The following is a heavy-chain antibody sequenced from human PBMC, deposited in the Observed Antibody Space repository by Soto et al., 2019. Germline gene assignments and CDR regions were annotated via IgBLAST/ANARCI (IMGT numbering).Heavy chain of an antibody. CDR2: ISGGLSSA. D-gene: IGHD3-3*01. Sequence: EMQLLESGGDLGQPGGSLRLSCAVSGFTFNDYAMSWVRQAPGKGLEWVSTISGGLSSAYYAASVEGRFTISGDSSNNTLYLQMNSLRVEDTATYYCAKDSRLPGFGLLIHAFDMWGHGTMVTVSS. V-gene: IGHV3-23*01. CDR3: AKDSRLPGFGLLIHAFDM. CDR1: GFTFNDYA. J-gene: IGHJ3*02.